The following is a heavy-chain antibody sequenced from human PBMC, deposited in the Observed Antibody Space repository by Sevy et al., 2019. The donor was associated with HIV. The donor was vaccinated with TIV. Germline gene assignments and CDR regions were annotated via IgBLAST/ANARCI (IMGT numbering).Heavy chain of an antibody. CDR3: ARDAAATQYYYYGMDV. V-gene: IGHV4-61*01. CDR1: GGSVSSGSYY. Sequence: SETLSLTCTVSGGSVSSGSYYWSWIRQPPGKGLEWIGYIYYSGSTNYNPSLKSRVTISVDTSKNQFSLKLSSVTAAGTAVYYCARDAAATQYYYYGMDVWGQGTTVTVSS. J-gene: IGHJ6*02. CDR2: IYYSGST. D-gene: IGHD2-15*01.